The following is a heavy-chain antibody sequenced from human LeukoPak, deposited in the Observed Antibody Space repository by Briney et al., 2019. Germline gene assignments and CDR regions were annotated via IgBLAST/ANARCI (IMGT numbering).Heavy chain of an antibody. V-gene: IGHV4-30-4*01. CDR3: ARWYCSGWAFDY. CDR1: GGSISSGEYY. CDR2: FSYTGST. J-gene: IGHJ4*02. Sequence: PSQTLSLTCTVSGGSISSGEYYWSWIRQPPGKGLEWIGYFSYTGSTYYNPSVKSRVSISVDTSKNQFSLKLTSVTAADTAVYYCARWYCSGWAFDYWGQGTLVTGSS. D-gene: IGHD6-19*01.